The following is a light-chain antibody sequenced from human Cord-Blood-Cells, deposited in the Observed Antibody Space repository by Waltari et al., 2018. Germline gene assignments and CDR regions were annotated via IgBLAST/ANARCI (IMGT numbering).Light chain of an antibody. CDR1: QSVLYSSNNKNY. Sequence: DIVMTQSPDSLAVSLGERATINCKSSQSVLYSSNNKNYLAWYQQKPGQPPKLLMYCASTRESGVPDRFSGSGSGTDFTLTISSLQAEDVAVYYCQQYYSTPITFGQGTRLEIK. V-gene: IGKV4-1*01. CDR3: QQYYSTPIT. CDR2: CAS. J-gene: IGKJ5*01.